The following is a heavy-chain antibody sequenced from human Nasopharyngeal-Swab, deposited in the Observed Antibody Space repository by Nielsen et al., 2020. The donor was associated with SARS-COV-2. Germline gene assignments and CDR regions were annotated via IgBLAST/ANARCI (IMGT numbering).Heavy chain of an antibody. J-gene: IGHJ6*02. D-gene: IGHD1-26*01. Sequence: GGSPRLSCAASGFTFSSHWMSWVRQAPGKGLEWVANIKQDGSEKYYVDSVKGRFTISRDNAKNSLYLQMNSLRAEDTALYYCAKGSGSSFLSYGMDVWGQGTTVTVSS. CDR1: GFTFSSHW. CDR2: IKQDGSEK. CDR3: AKGSGSSFLSYGMDV. V-gene: IGHV3-7*03.